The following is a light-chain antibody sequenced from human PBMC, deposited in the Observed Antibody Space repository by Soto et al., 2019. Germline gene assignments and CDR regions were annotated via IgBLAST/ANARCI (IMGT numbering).Light chain of an antibody. CDR1: QSVGSN. CDR2: DAS. Sequence: EIVMTQSPATLSVSPGESSSLSCRASQSVGSNLAWYHQKPGQAPRLLIYDASNRATGIPARFSGSGSGTDFTLTISSLEPEDFAVYYCQHGHLFGPGTKVDN. CDR3: QHGHL. J-gene: IGKJ3*01. V-gene: IGKV3-11*01.